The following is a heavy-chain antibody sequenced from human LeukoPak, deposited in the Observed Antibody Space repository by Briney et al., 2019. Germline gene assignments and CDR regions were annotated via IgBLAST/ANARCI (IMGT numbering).Heavy chain of an antibody. V-gene: IGHV7-4-1*02. D-gene: IGHD2-21*02. J-gene: IGHJ4*01. CDR2: IRTNTGNP. CDR3: ARQVGTASSHDFGH. Sequence: LEASVKVSCKAYGYTFTTYAMNWVRQAPGQGLEWMGWIRTNTGNPTYAQGFTGRFVFSLDTSVSTAYLQISNLKAEDTAVYYCARQVGTASSHDFGHWGHGTLVTVSS. CDR1: GYTFTTYA.